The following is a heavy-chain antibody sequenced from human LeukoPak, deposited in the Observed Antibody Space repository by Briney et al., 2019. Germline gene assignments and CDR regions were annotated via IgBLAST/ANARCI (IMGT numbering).Heavy chain of an antibody. CDR1: GGSFSGYY. CDR3: TRAGPNYYYYGLDV. CDR2: INHRGGT. V-gene: IGHV4-34*01. Sequence: SETLSLTCAVYGGSFSGYYWSWIRQPPGKGLEWIGEINHRGGTNYNPSLKSRVTISAGTSNNQFSLKLRSVTAADTAVYYCTRAGPNYYYYGLDVWGQGTTVTVSS. J-gene: IGHJ6*02. D-gene: IGHD3-10*01.